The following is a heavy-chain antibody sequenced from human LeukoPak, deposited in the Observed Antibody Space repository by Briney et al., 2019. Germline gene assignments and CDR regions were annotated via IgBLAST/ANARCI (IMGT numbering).Heavy chain of an antibody. V-gene: IGHV3-7*05. CDR3: AREGHSGDYFDY. D-gene: IGHD2-21*01. CDR2: IKRDGGEK. J-gene: IGHJ4*01. Sequence: PGGSLRLSCVVSGFTFSSYWMSWVRQAPGKGLEWVANIKRDGGEKYYVDSVKGRFTISRDNAKKSLYLQMNSLRAEDTAVYYCAREGHSGDYFDYWGHGTLVTVSS. CDR1: GFTFSSYW.